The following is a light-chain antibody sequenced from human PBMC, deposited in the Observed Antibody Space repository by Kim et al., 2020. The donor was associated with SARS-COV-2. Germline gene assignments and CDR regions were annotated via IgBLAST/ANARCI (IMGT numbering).Light chain of an antibody. J-gene: IGLJ1*01. CDR1: SSNIGAGYD. V-gene: IGLV1-40*01. CDR3: QSYDSSLSGYV. Sequence: QSVLTQPPSVSGAPGQRVTISCTGSSSNIGAGYDVHWYQQLPGTAPKLLIYGNSNRPSGVPDRFSGSKSGTSASLAITGLQAEDEADYYSQSYDSSLSGYVFGTGTKVT. CDR2: GNS.